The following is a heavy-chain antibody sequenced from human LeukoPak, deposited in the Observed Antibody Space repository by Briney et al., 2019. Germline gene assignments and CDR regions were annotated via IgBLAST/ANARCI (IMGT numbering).Heavy chain of an antibody. V-gene: IGHV4-39*01. CDR2: RSSTGIT. Sequence: SETLSLTCSVSGGSISISNYFWGWICQPPGKGLEWIASRSSTGITHYHSSLESRISVSVETSKSQFSLRLTSLTAADTAVYYCAFSGWFWGAFDYWGQGILVTVSS. J-gene: IGHJ4*02. CDR3: AFSGWFWGAFDY. CDR1: GGSISISNYF. D-gene: IGHD6-19*01.